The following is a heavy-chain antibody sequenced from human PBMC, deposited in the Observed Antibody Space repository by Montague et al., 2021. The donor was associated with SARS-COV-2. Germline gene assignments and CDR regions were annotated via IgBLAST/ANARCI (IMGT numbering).Heavy chain of an antibody. CDR2: ISYDGSIQ. D-gene: IGHD3-10*01. CDR3: AKDATIFWFERGRGTFDH. J-gene: IGHJ4*02. CDR1: GFTFSNFG. Sequence: SLRLSCAASGFTFSNFGMHWVCQAPGQGLEWVAVISYDGSIQYYADSVKGRFTISRDWNKNTLYLQMSSLRPEDTAVYYCAKDATIFWFERGRGTFDHWDQGTLVAVSS. V-gene: IGHV3-30*18.